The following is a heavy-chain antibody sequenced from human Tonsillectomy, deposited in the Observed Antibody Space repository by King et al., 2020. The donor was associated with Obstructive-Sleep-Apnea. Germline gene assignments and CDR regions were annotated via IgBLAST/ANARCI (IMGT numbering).Heavy chain of an antibody. Sequence: VQLVESGGGLVQPGGSLKLSCAASGFSFSDSVMHWVRQASGKGLEWVGRMRTKPNNYATAYAASVKGRFTFSRDDSKNTGYLQMNSLKPEDTAVYYCSFGLSGDYWGQGALVTVSS. V-gene: IGHV3-73*02. J-gene: IGHJ4*02. CDR1: GFSFSDSV. D-gene: IGHD3-10*01. CDR3: SFGLSGDY. CDR2: MRTKPNNYAT.